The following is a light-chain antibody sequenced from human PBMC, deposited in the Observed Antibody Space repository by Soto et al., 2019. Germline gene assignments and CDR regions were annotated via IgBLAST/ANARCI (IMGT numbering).Light chain of an antibody. Sequence: IVLTQSPASLSSFPGDRVTLSCRASQYINTRLAWYQHRPGQAPRLLISGASTRDTGIPARFSGSGSGTEFTLTISSLQSEDFAVYYCQQYNTWPRTFGQGTKVDIK. J-gene: IGKJ1*01. CDR2: GAS. V-gene: IGKV3-15*01. CDR1: QYINTR. CDR3: QQYNTWPRT.